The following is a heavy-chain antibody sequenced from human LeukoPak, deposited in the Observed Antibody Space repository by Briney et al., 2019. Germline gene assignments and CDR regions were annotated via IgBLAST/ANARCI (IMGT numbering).Heavy chain of an antibody. V-gene: IGHV1-69*13. CDR1: GGTFSSYA. CDR3: ARDSTPSEYQLLWLHSSGWSA. CDR2: SIPIFGTA. J-gene: IGHJ5*02. Sequence: ASVKVSFKGSGGTFSSYAISWVRQAPGQGLEWMGGSIPIFGTANYAQKFQGRVTITADESTSTAYTELSSLRSEDTAVYYCARDSTPSEYQLLWLHSSGWSAWGQGTLVTVSS. D-gene: IGHD2-2*01.